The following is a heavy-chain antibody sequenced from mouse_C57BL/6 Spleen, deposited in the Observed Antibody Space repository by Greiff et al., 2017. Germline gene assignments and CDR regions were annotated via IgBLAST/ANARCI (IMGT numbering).Heavy chain of an antibody. Sequence: QVQLQQSGAELVRPGASVTLSCKASGYTFTDYEMHWVKQTPVHGLEWIGAIDPETGGTAYNQKFKGKAILTADKSSSTAYMELRSLTSEDSAVXYCTSYYGSIFDYWGQGTTRTVSS. D-gene: IGHD1-1*01. CDR3: TSYYGSIFDY. CDR2: IDPETGGT. CDR1: GYTFTDYE. V-gene: IGHV1-15*01. J-gene: IGHJ2*01.